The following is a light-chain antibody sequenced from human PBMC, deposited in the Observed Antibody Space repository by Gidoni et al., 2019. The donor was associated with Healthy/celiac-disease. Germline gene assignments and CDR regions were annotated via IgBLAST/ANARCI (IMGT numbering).Light chain of an antibody. CDR1: NIGSKN. Sequence: SYELTQPLSVSVALGQTARITCGGNNIGSKNVHWYQQKPGQAPVLVIYRDSNRPSGIPERFSGSNSGNTATLTISRAQAGDEADYYCQVWDSSAGYVVFGGGIKLTVL. V-gene: IGLV3-9*01. J-gene: IGLJ2*01. CDR2: RDS. CDR3: QVWDSSAGYVV.